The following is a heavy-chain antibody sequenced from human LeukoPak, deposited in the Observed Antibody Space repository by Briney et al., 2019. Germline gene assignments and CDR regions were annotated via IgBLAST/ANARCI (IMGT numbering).Heavy chain of an antibody. Sequence: PSQTLSLTCTVSGGSINSGGYYWSWIRQHPGKGLEWIGYIYYSGSTYYNPSLKSRVTISVDTSKNQFSLKLSSVTAADTAVYYCARVTYSSSSPFDYWGQGTLVTVSS. CDR2: IYYSGST. CDR3: ARVTYSSSSPFDY. J-gene: IGHJ4*02. D-gene: IGHD6-6*01. CDR1: GGSINSGGYY. V-gene: IGHV4-31*03.